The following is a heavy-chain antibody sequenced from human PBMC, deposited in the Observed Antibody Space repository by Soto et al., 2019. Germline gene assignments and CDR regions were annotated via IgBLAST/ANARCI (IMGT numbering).Heavy chain of an antibody. Sequence: QEQLVASGGGVVQPGRPLRLSCAPSGFNFFNFGMHWFRQAPGKGPDWVAVIWYDGSKEFYSDSVKVRFTISRDNSNNTLYVQMNRLRGSDTALYYCVRDSNYDPYYFDLWGQGTLITVSS. CDR3: VRDSNYDPYYFDL. D-gene: IGHD3-3*01. J-gene: IGHJ4*02. V-gene: IGHV3-33*01. CDR1: GFNFFNFG. CDR2: IWYDGSKE.